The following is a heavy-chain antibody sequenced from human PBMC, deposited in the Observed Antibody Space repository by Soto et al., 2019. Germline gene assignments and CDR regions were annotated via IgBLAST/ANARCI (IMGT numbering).Heavy chain of an antibody. Sequence: QVQLVQSGAEVKKPGSSVKVSCKASGGTFSSYAISWVRQAPGQGLEWMGGIIPIFGTADYAQKFQGRVTITAHESTSAAYMELSSLRSEGTAVYYCARDGGVYDYSPFDYWGQGTLVTVSS. CDR1: GGTFSSYA. CDR2: IIPIFGTA. CDR3: ARDGGVYDYSPFDY. V-gene: IGHV1-69*12. J-gene: IGHJ4*02. D-gene: IGHD4-4*01.